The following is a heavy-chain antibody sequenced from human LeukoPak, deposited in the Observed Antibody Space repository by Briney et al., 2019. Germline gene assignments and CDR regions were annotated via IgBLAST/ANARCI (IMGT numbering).Heavy chain of an antibody. CDR3: ARDAGDCGGDCPRWFDP. CDR1: EFTFSSYW. J-gene: IGHJ5*02. V-gene: IGHV3-74*01. Sequence: QPGGSLRLSCAASEFTFSSYWMHWVRQAPGKGLVWVSRVNTDGTSTSYADSVKGRFTISRDNAKNTVDLQMNGLRGEDTAVYYCARDAGDCGGDCPRWFDPWGQGTLVTVSS. CDR2: VNTDGTST. D-gene: IGHD2-21*02.